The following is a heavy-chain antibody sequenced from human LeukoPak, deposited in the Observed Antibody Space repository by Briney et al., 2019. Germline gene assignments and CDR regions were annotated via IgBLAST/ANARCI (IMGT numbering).Heavy chain of an antibody. D-gene: IGHD3-10*01. CDR3: ARGRMVWGVTLFDS. V-gene: IGHV1-8*01. CDR2: MNPNSGNT. CDR1: GYTFTSYD. Sequence: ASVKVSCKTSGYTFTSYDINWVRQATGQGLEWMGWMNPNSGNTGYAQKFQGRVTMTRNTSISTAYMELSSLKCEDTAVYYCARGRMVWGVTLFDSWGQGSLVTVSS. J-gene: IGHJ4*02.